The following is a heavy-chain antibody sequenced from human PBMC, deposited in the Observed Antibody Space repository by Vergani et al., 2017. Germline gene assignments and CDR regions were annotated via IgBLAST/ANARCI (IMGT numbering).Heavy chain of an antibody. Sequence: QVQMVESGGGLVKPGGSLRLSCAASGFTFSDYYMSWIRQAPGKGLEWVSYISSSSSYTNYADSVKGRFTISRDNAKNSLYLQMNSLRAEDTAVYYCAGSAGFGELLVSWGQGTLVTVSS. D-gene: IGHD3-10*01. V-gene: IGHV3-11*05. CDR2: ISSSSSYT. J-gene: IGHJ5*02. CDR1: GFTFSDYY. CDR3: AGSAGFGELLVS.